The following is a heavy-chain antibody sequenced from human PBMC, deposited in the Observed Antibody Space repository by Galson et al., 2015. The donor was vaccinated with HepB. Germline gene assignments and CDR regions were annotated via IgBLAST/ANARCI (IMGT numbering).Heavy chain of an antibody. CDR3: ARRYCSSSSCSGAHFFYYGLAV. D-gene: IGHD2-2*01. CDR2: IDPSDSYS. V-gene: IGHV5-10-1*01. Sequence: ITWVRRVPGKGLEWLGRIDPSDSYSNYNPSFEGHVTISVDTSIATAYLQWSSLTASDTAIYYCARRYCSSSSCSGAHFFYYGLAVWGPGTTVTVSS. J-gene: IGHJ6*02.